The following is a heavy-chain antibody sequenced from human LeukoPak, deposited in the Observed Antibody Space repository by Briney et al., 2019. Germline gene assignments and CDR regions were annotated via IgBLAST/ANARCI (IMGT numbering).Heavy chain of an antibody. J-gene: IGHJ6*03. D-gene: IGHD3-22*01. CDR2: IYPGDSET. CDR1: GYSFTSYW. V-gene: IGHV5-51*01. CDR3: ARPYYYDSSGRYYYMDV. Sequence: GESLKISCKGSGYSFTSYWIGWVRQMPGKGLEWMGIIYPGDSETRYSPPFQGQVTISADKSISTAYLQWSSLKASDTAIYYCARPYYYDSSGRYYYMDVWGKGTTVTVSS.